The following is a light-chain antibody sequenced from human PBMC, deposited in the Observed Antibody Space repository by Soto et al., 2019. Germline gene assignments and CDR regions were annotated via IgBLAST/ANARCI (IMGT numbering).Light chain of an antibody. V-gene: IGKV3-20*01. CDR3: QQYGSSIT. J-gene: IGKJ5*01. Sequence: IGVTQSPGTLSLSPGERATLSCRASQSITRSYLAWYQHKPGQAPRLLIYGASSRATGIPDRFSGSGSGTDFTLTISRLEPEDFAVYYCQQYGSSITFGQGARLDIE. CDR1: QSITRSY. CDR2: GAS.